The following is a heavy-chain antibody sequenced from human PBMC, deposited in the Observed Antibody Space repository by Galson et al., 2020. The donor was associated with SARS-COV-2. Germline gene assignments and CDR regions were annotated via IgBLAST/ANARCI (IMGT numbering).Heavy chain of an antibody. V-gene: IGHV1-8*01. CDR1: GYTFTSYD. Sequence: ASVKVSCKASGYTFTSYDINWVRQATGQGLEWMGWMNPNSGNTGYAQKFQGRVTMTRNTSISTAYMELSSLRSEDTAVYYCARLSELSGWYVLGTTVSNWFDPWGQGTLVTVSS. D-gene: IGHD6-19*01. CDR3: ARLSELSGWYVLGTTVSNWFDP. J-gene: IGHJ5*02. CDR2: MNPNSGNT.